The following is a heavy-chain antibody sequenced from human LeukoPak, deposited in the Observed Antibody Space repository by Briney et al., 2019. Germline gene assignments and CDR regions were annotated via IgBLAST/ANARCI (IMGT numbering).Heavy chain of an antibody. CDR3: ARAGIQLWLGNFDY. D-gene: IGHD5-18*01. CDR1: GGSISSGGHF. J-gene: IGHJ4*02. V-gene: IGHV4-30-2*01. CDR2: MYESGST. Sequence: TLSLTCTVSGGSISSGGHFWNWVRQPPGKGLEWIGYMYESGSTSYNPSLKSRVTVSGDRSKNQFSLKLSSVTAADTAVYYCARAGIQLWLGNFDYWGQGTLVTVSS.